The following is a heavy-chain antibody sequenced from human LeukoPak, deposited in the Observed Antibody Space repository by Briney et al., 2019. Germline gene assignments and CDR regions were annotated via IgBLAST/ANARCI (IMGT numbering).Heavy chain of an antibody. V-gene: IGHV3-66*01. D-gene: IGHD3-3*01. Sequence: GGSLRLSCAASGFTVSSNYMSWVRQAPGKGLEWVSVIYSGGSTYYADSVKGRFTISRDNSKNTLYLQMNSLRAEDTAVYYCARDEKDQTIFGVATYGMDVWGQGTTVTVSS. J-gene: IGHJ6*02. CDR3: ARDEKDQTIFGVATYGMDV. CDR2: IYSGGST. CDR1: GFTVSSNY.